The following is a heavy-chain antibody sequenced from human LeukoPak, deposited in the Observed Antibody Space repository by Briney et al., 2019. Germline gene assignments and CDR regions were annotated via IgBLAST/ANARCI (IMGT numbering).Heavy chain of an antibody. J-gene: IGHJ3*02. Sequence: KPSETLSLTCTVSGGSISSYYWSWIRQPPGKGLEWIGYIYYSGSTNYNPSLKSRVTISVDTSKNQFSLKLSSVTAADTAVYYCARLETYRYAFDIWGQGTMVTVSS. V-gene: IGHV4-59*08. CDR3: ARLETYRYAFDI. D-gene: IGHD5-24*01. CDR2: IYYSGST. CDR1: GGSISSYY.